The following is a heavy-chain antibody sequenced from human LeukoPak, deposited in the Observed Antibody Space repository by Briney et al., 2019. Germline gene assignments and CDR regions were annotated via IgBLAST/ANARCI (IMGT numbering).Heavy chain of an antibody. CDR2: INHSGST. J-gene: IGHJ3*02. Sequence: PWETLSLTCAVYGGSFSGYYWSWIRQPPGKGLEWIGEINHSGSTNYNPSLKSRVTISVDTSKNQFSLKLSSVTAADTAVYYCASVHCSSTSCYVSDAFDIWGQGTMVTVSS. CDR1: GGSFSGYY. CDR3: ASVHCSSTSCYVSDAFDI. V-gene: IGHV4-34*01. D-gene: IGHD2-2*01.